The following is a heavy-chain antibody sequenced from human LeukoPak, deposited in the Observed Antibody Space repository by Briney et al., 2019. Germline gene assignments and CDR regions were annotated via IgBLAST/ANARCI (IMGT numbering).Heavy chain of an antibody. CDR1: GFTFSNYW. D-gene: IGHD1-7*01. J-gene: IGHJ4*02. V-gene: IGHV3-74*01. Sequence: GGSLRLSCAASGFTFSNYWVHWVRQAPGKGLVWVSRINPDGSTINYADPVKGRFTISRDNAKNTLYLQMNSLRAEDTAVYYCATAGNYRFDYWGQGTLVTVSS. CDR2: INPDGSTI. CDR3: ATAGNYRFDY.